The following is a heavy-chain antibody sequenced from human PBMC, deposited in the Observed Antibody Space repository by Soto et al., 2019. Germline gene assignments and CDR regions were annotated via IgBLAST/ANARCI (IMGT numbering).Heavy chain of an antibody. D-gene: IGHD3-10*01. V-gene: IGHV1-69*02. CDR2: IIPILGIA. CDR3: ARETGNYYGSGSRNYYYYYYMDV. CDR1: GGTFSSYT. J-gene: IGHJ6*03. Sequence: SVKVSCKASGGTFSSYTISWVRQAPGQGLEWMGRIIPILGIANYAQKFQGRVTITADKSTSTAYMELSSLRSEDTAVYYCARETGNYYGSGSRNYYYYYYMDVWGKGTTVTVSS.